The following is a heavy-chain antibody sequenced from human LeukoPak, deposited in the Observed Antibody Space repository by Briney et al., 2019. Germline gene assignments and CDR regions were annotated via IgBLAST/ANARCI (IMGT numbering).Heavy chain of an antibody. J-gene: IGHJ4*02. CDR3: ARLSSAGAGENNFDF. V-gene: IGHV5-51*01. CDR1: GYSFPRSW. CDR2: IHPGDSDT. D-gene: IGHD6-6*01. Sequence: GESLKISCKGSGYSFPRSWIGWVRQMPGKGLKWMGLIHPGDSDTRYSPSLQGQVTMSADKSINTAYLQWSSLKASDTAMYYCARLSSAGAGENNFDFWGQGTLVTVSP.